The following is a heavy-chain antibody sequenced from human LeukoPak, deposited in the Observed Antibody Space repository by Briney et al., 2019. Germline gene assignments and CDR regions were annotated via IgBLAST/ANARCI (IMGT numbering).Heavy chain of an antibody. CDR2: IYHSGST. Sequence: SETLSLTCAVSGGSISSSNWRSWVRQPPGKGLEWIGEIYHSGSTNYNPSLKSRVTISVDKSKNQFSLKLSSVTAADTAVYYCARVGYYDSSGYHTKYYFDYWGQGTLVTVSS. CDR3: ARVGYYDSSGYHTKYYFDY. V-gene: IGHV4-4*02. J-gene: IGHJ4*02. D-gene: IGHD3-22*01. CDR1: GGSISSSNW.